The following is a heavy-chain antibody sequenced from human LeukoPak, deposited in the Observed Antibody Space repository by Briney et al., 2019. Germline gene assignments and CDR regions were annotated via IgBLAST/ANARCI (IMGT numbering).Heavy chain of an antibody. CDR1: GVSISSYY. J-gene: IGHJ4*02. D-gene: IGHD6-13*01. CDR2: IYYSGST. CDR3: ARVSSNWLYYFDY. Sequence: SETLSLTCTVSGVSISSYYWSWIRQPPGKGLEWIGYIYYSGSTNYNPSLKSRVTISVDTSKNQFSLKLSSVTAADTAVCYCARVSSNWLYYFDYWGQGTLVTVSS. V-gene: IGHV4-59*01.